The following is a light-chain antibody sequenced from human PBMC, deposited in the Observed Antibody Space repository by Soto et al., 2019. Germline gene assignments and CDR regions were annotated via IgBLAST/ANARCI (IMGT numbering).Light chain of an antibody. CDR1: QSISSW. V-gene: IGKV1-5*03. CDR3: HQYKSYSRT. Sequence: DIQMTQSPSTLSASVGDRVTITCRASQSISSWLAWYQQKPGKAPKLLIYKASTLESGVPPRFSGSGSGTEFTLTISSLQPDDFATYFCHQYKSYSRTFGQGTEVEIK. J-gene: IGKJ1*01. CDR2: KAS.